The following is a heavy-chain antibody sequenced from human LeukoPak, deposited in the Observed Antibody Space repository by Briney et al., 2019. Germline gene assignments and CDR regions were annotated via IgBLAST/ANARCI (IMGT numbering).Heavy chain of an antibody. CDR2: IKHDGSEK. D-gene: IGHD3-22*01. Sequence: GGSLRLSCAASGFTFTNYWMSWDRQAPGKGLEWVANIKHDGSEKYYVDSVKGRFTISRDNAKNSLYLQMNSLRAEDTAVYYCASHDSSGYPFDYWGQGTLVTVSS. CDR3: ASHDSSGYPFDY. CDR1: GFTFTNYW. V-gene: IGHV3-7*01. J-gene: IGHJ4*02.